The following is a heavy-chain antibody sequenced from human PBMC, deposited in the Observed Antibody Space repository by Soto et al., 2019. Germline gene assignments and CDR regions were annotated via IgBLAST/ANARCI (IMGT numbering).Heavy chain of an antibody. V-gene: IGHV4-34*01. CDR2: INHGGST. CDR1: GGSFSAYY. D-gene: IGHD3-10*01. CDR3: ARGRLGFGDHLPNRGYYDLDV. Sequence: PSETLSLTCAVYGGSFSAYYWSWIRQPPAKGLEWIGEINHGGSTNSNPSLKSRVTISVETSKNQFSLKLSSVTAADTAVYYCARGRLGFGDHLPNRGYYDLDVWGQGTTGTVS. J-gene: IGHJ6*02.